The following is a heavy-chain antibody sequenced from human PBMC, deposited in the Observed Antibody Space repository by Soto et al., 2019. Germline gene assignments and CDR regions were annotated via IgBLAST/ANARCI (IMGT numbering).Heavy chain of an antibody. J-gene: IGHJ4*02. D-gene: IGHD1-26*01. CDR3: ARLKSGNYFDY. V-gene: IGHV3-7*03. CDR1: GFTFSAYW. CDR2: ITQDGSEQ. Sequence: GWALRLSCAAWGFTFSAYWMSWVRQAPGKGLEWVANITQDGSEQHYGDPVKGRFTISKDNPKNSLYLQMNSLTADDTAAYYCARLKSGNYFDYWAQGTVVPVSS.